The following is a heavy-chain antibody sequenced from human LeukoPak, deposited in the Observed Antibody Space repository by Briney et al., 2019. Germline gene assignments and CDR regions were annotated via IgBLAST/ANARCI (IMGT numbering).Heavy chain of an antibody. Sequence: SEPLSLMCTLSGGPMSYYYWRWIRQSPGKGLECIGYVYYSGTTNYNPSLKSRVTISVDTSKNQFSLQLRSVTAADTAVYYCAREDPQTSVPEGMDVWGQGTTVTVSS. CDR3: AREDPQTSVPEGMDV. CDR1: GGPMSYYY. CDR2: VYYSGTT. D-gene: IGHD5/OR15-5a*01. J-gene: IGHJ6*02. V-gene: IGHV4-59*01.